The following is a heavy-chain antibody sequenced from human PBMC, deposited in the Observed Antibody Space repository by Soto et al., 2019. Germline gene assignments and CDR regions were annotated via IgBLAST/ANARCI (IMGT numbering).Heavy chain of an antibody. J-gene: IGHJ4*02. D-gene: IGHD6-13*01. CDR2: IKQDGSEK. CDR3: ARVEGYSSSWYYFDY. CDR1: GFTFSSYW. Sequence: GGSLRLSCAASGFTFSSYWMSWVRQAPGKGLEWVANIKQDGSEKYCVDSVKGRFTISRDNAKNSLYLQMNSLRAEDTAVYYCARVEGYSSSWYYFDYWGQGTLVTVPS. V-gene: IGHV3-7*01.